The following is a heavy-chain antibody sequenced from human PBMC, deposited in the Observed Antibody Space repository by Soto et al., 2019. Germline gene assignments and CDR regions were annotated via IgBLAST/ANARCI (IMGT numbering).Heavy chain of an antibody. CDR3: AKGSELVMLY. V-gene: IGHV3-23*01. Sequence: GGSLRLSCAAFGFTFGNYAMTWVRQAPGKGLEWVSGISVSGGSTYYADSVKGRFTISRDNSKNTLYLQMNSLRAEDTAVYYCAKGSELVMLYWGQGTLVTVSS. J-gene: IGHJ4*02. CDR2: ISVSGGST. D-gene: IGHD3-16*01. CDR1: GFTFGNYA.